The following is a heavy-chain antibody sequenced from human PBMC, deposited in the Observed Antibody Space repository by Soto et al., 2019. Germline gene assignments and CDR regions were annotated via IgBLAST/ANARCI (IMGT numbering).Heavy chain of an antibody. V-gene: IGHV4-39*01. D-gene: IGHD1-26*01. Sequence: SETLSLTCTVSGGSISSSSYYWGWIRQPPEKGLEWIGSIYYSGSTYYNPSLKSRVTISVDTSKNQFSLKLSSVTAADTAVYYCATGGEWELSPRKNYIVYWGQGTLVTVSS. CDR3: ATGGEWELSPRKNYIVY. J-gene: IGHJ4*02. CDR2: IYYSGST. CDR1: GGSISSSSYY.